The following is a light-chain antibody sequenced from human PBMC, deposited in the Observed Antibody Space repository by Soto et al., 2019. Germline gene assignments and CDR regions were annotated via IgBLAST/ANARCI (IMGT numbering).Light chain of an antibody. Sequence: DIQLTQSPSTLSASVGDRVTITCRASQYVGSWLAWYQQKPGKAPKLLIYKASNLQSGVPSRFSGSVSATEFTLTISSLQPDDSATYYCQRYNGTFGQGTRLEIK. J-gene: IGKJ5*01. CDR2: KAS. CDR3: QRYNGT. V-gene: IGKV1-5*03. CDR1: QYVGSW.